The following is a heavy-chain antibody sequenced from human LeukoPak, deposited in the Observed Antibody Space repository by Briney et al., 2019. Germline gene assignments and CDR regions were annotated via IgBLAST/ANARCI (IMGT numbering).Heavy chain of an antibody. V-gene: IGHV1-18*01. D-gene: IGHD4-23*01. CDR1: GYTFTNYG. Sequence: ASVKVSCKASGYTFTNYGISWLRQAPGQGLEWMGWISAYNGYTDYAQKFQFRVTMTTDTSTSTAYMELRSLRSDDTAVYYCARDKAVTTEVTQHFQHWGQGTLDTVSS. CDR2: ISAYNGYT. CDR3: ARDKAVTTEVTQHFQH. J-gene: IGHJ1*01.